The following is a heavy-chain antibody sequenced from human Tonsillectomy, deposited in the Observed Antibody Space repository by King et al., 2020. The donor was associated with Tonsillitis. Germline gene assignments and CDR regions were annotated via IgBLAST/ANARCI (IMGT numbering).Heavy chain of an antibody. J-gene: IGHJ5*02. CDR2: ISADESEK. CDR1: GFSFSSFG. D-gene: IGHD3-22*01. CDR3: ARRPRYYEGSGYSYWFAH. V-gene: IGHV3-33*05. Sequence: VQLVESGGGVVQPGRSLRLSCAASGFSFSSFGMHWVRQAPGKGLEWVAVISADESEKFYAESVEGRFTISRDNSENTLYLQMNSLRVEDTAVYYCARRPRYYEGSGYSYWFAHWGQGTLVTVSS.